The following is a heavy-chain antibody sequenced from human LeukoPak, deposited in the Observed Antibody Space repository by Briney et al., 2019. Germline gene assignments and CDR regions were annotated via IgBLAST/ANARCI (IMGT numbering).Heavy chain of an antibody. CDR1: GFTFSSYW. CDR2: IKQDGSEK. D-gene: IGHD2-2*01. J-gene: IGHJ6*03. V-gene: IGHV3-7*03. Sequence: GGSLTLSCAASGFTFSSYWMSWVRQAPGKGLEWVANIKQDGSEKYYVDSVKGRFTISRDTAKNSLYLQMNSLRAETAVVYYWARGAYLYYYYYMAVWGKGTTVT. CDR3: ARGAYLYYYYYMAV.